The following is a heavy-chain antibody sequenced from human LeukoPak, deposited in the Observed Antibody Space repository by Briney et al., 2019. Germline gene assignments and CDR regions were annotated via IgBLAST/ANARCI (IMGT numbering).Heavy chain of an antibody. CDR3: AKDRDPYDASGTLHYYGMDV. CDR1: GFTFRTYA. Sequence: PGGSLRLSCAASGFTFRTYAMSWVRQAPGKGLEWVSAISGTGGTTYYADSVKGRFTISRDNSKNTLYLQMNSLRAEDTAVYYCAKDRDPYDASGTLHYYGMDVWGQGTTVTVSS. CDR2: ISGTGGTT. J-gene: IGHJ6*02. D-gene: IGHD3-10*01. V-gene: IGHV3-23*01.